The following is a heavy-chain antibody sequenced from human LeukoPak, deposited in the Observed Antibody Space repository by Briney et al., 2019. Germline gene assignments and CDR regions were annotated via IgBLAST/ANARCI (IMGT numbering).Heavy chain of an antibody. CDR2: IYYSGST. D-gene: IGHD4-17*01. J-gene: IGHJ5*02. Sequence: SETLSLTCTVSGGSISSYYWSWIRQPPGKGLEWIGYIYYSGSTNYNPSLKSRVTISVDTSKNQFSLKLSSVTAADTAVYYCARGYDYGDHVLYNWFDPWGQGTLVTVSS. CDR3: ARGYDYGDHVLYNWFDP. V-gene: IGHV4-59*01. CDR1: GGSISSYY.